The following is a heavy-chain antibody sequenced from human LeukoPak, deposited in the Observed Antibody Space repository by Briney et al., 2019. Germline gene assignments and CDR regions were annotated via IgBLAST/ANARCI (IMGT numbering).Heavy chain of an antibody. J-gene: IGHJ4*02. CDR3: ARVVVRDANNYKDY. CDR1: GYTFTGYY. Sequence: ASVKVSCKASGYTFTGYYMHWVRQAPGQGLEWMGWINPNSGGTNYAQKFQGRVTMTRDTSISTAYMELSRLRSDDTAVYYCARVVVRDANNYKDYWGQGTLVTVSS. D-gene: IGHD5-24*01. CDR2: INPNSGGT. V-gene: IGHV1-2*02.